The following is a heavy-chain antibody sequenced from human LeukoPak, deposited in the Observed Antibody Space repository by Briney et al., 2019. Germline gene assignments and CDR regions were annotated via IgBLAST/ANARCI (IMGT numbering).Heavy chain of an antibody. D-gene: IGHD6-6*01. J-gene: IGHJ4*02. Sequence: SQTLSLTCTVSGGSISSGGYYWSWIRQPPGKGLEWIGYIYHSGSTYYNPSLKSRVTISVDRSKNQFSLKLSSLTAADTAVYYCARASIAARSGDYFDYWGQGTLVTVSS. V-gene: IGHV4-30-2*01. CDR2: IYHSGST. CDR3: ARASIAARSGDYFDY. CDR1: GGSISSGGYY.